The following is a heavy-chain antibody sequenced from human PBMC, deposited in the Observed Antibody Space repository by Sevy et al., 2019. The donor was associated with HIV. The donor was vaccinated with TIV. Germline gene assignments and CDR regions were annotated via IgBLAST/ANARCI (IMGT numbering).Heavy chain of an antibody. CDR3: ARLITMVRGVSLHYGMDV. J-gene: IGHJ6*02. D-gene: IGHD3-10*01. CDR2: IYYSGST. CDR1: GGSISSGGHY. V-gene: IGHV4-31*03. Sequence: SETLSLTCTVSGGSISSGGHYWSWIRQHPGKGLEWIGYIYYSGSTYYNPSLKSRVTISVDTSKNQFSLKLSSVTAADTAVYYCARLITMVRGVSLHYGMDVWAQGTTVTVSS.